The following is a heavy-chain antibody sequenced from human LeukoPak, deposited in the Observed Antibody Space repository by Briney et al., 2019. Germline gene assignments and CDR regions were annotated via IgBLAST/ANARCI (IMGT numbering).Heavy chain of an antibody. D-gene: IGHD4-23*01. J-gene: IGHJ4*02. CDR3: AGGPTTVVTPAPNY. V-gene: IGHV3-21*01. Sequence: GGSLRLSCAASGFTFSSYSMNWVRQAPGKGLEWVSSISSSSSYIYYADSVKGRFTISRDNAKNSLYLQMNSLRAEDTAMYYCAGGPTTVVTPAPNYWGQGTLVTVSS. CDR1: GFTFSSYS. CDR2: ISSSSSYI.